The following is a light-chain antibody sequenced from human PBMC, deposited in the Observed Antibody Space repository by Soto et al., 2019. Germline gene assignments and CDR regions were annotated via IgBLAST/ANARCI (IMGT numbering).Light chain of an antibody. CDR3: QQYGSSFRYT. V-gene: IGKV3-20*01. CDR1: QSVNGNY. J-gene: IGKJ2*01. CDR2: SAS. Sequence: EIVLTQSPGTLSLSPGERATLSCRASQSVNGNYLTWYQQKPGQAPRLLIYSASRKATGIPDRFSGSGSGKDFTLTIIRLEPEDFAVYYCQQYGSSFRYTFGQGTKLEIK.